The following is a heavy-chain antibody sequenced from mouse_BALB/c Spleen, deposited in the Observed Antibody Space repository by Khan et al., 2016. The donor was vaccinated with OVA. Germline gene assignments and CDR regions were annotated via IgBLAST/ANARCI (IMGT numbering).Heavy chain of an antibody. D-gene: IGHD1-2*01. CDR1: GFTFSSNT. CDR3: ARVPTFITTALDY. V-gene: IGHV5-12-2*01. J-gene: IGHJ4*01. Sequence: EVELVESGGGLVQPGGSLKLSCAASGFTFSSNTMSWVRQTPEKRLEWVAYITNDGGSTYYPDTVKGRFTISRDNAKNTLYLQMSSLKSEDTAMYYCARVPTFITTALDYWGQGTSVTVSS. CDR2: ITNDGGST.